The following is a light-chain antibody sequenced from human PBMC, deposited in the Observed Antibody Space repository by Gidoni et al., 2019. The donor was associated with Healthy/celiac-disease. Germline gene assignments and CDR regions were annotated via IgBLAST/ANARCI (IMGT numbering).Light chain of an antibody. CDR2: DVS. V-gene: IGLV2-11*01. J-gene: IGLJ1*01. CDR3: CSYAGSYAYV. CDR1: SSDVGGYNY. Sequence: QSALTQPRSVSGSPGQPVTISCTGTSSDVGGYNYVSWYQQHPGKAHKLMIYDVSKRPSGVPDRFSGSKSGNTASLTISGLQAEDEADYYCCSYAGSYAYVFGTGTKVTVL.